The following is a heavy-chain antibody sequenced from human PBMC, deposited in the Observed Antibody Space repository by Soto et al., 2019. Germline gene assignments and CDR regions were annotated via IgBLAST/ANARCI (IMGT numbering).Heavy chain of an antibody. CDR2: ISYDGSNK. Sequence: QVQLVESGGGVVQPGRSLRLSCAASGFTFSSYGMHWVRQAPGKGLERVAVISYDGSNKYYADSVKGRFTISRDNSKNTLYLQRNRLRAEDAAVYYRAKTLTTVTNNWCSPWGQGTLITVSS. J-gene: IGHJ5*02. D-gene: IGHD4-17*01. CDR1: GFTFSSYG. V-gene: IGHV3-30*18. CDR3: AKTLTTVTNNWCSP.